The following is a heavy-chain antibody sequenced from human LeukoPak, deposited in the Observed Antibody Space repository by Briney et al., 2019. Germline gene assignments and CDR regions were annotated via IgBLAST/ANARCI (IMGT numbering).Heavy chain of an antibody. Sequence: SETLSLTCAVYGGSFSGYYWSWIRQSPGKGLEWIGEINHSGSTNYNPSLKSRVTISVDTSKNQFSLKLTSVTAADTAVYYCAREQLDNYFDYWGQGTLVTVSS. J-gene: IGHJ4*02. CDR3: AREQLDNYFDY. CDR1: GGSFSGYY. CDR2: INHSGST. V-gene: IGHV4-34*01. D-gene: IGHD6-13*01.